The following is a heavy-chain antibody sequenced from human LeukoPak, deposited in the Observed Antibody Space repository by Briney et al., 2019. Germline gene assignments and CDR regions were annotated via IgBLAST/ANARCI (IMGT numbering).Heavy chain of an antibody. D-gene: IGHD2-2*01. CDR3: ARDGVVPVIDYYYYGMDV. J-gene: IGHJ6*02. Sequence: SETLSLTCTVSGGSISSSSYYWGWIRQPPGKGLEWIGSIYYSGSTYYNPSLKSRVTISVDTSKNQFSLKLSSVTAADTAVYYCARDGVVPVIDYYYYGMDVWGQGTTVTVSS. V-gene: IGHV4-39*07. CDR1: GGSISSSSYY. CDR2: IYYSGST.